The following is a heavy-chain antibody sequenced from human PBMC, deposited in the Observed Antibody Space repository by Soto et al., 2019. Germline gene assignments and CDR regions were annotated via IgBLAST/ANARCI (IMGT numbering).Heavy chain of an antibody. D-gene: IGHD5-18*01. V-gene: IGHV3-23*01. J-gene: IGHJ4*02. CDR2: ISGSGGST. CDR3: AKSSLYSYGLPVYFDY. CDR1: GFTFSSYA. Sequence: PGGSLRLSCAASGFTFSSYAMSWVRQAPGKGLEWVSAISGSGGSTYYADSVKGRFTTSRDNSKNTLYLQMNSLRAEDTAVYYCAKSSLYSYGLPVYFDYWGQGTLVTVSS.